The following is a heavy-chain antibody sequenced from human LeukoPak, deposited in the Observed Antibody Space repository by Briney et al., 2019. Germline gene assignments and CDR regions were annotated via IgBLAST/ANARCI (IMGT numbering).Heavy chain of an antibody. CDR2: IYSGGST. J-gene: IGHJ6*02. CDR3: ARDRRITMVRGVYYGMDV. D-gene: IGHD3-10*01. CDR1: GFTVSSNY. V-gene: IGHV3-53*01. Sequence: PGGSLRLSCAASGFTVSSNYMSWVRQAPGKGLEWVSVIYSGGSTYYAGSVKGRLTISRDNSKNTLYLQMNSLRAEDTAVYYCARDRRITMVRGVYYGMDVWGQGTTVTVSS.